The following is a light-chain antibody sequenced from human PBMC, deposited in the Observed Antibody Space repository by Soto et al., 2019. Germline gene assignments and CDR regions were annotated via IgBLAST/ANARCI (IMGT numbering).Light chain of an antibody. CDR3: ETWGTGIVV. CDR2: LNSDGSH. CDR1: SGHSNYA. V-gene: IGLV4-69*01. Sequence: QAVVTQSPSASASLGASVKLTCTLSSGHSNYAIAWHQQQSEKGPRYLMKLNSDGSHSKGDGIPDRFSDSSSGAERYLTIASHHSEDECDYYCETWGTGIVVFGGRTKQTVL. J-gene: IGLJ2*01.